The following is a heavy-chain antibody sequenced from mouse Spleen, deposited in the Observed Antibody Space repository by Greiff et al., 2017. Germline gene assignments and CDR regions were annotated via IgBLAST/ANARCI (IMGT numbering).Heavy chain of an antibody. J-gene: IGHJ2*01. D-gene: IGHD5-5*01. Sequence: QVQLKQPGAELVMPGASVKLSCKASGYTFTSYWMHWVKQRPGQGLEWIGEIDPSDSYTNYNQKFKGKATLTVDKSSSTAYMQLSSLTSEVSAVYYCARALPYFDYWGQGTTLTVSS. CDR2: IDPSDSYT. V-gene: IGHV1-69*01. CDR1: GYTFTSYW. CDR3: ARALPYFDY.